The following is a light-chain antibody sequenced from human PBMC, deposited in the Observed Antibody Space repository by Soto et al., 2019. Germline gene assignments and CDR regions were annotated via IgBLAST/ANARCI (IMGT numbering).Light chain of an antibody. Sequence: QSALTQPASVSGSPGQSITISCTGTSSDVGSYNLVSWYQQHPGKAPKLMIYEVSKRPSGVSNRFSGSKSGNTASLTTSGLQAEDEADYYCCSYAGSSTSLVVFGGGTQLTVL. CDR1: SSDVGSYNL. CDR3: CSYAGSSTSLVV. V-gene: IGLV2-23*02. CDR2: EVS. J-gene: IGLJ2*01.